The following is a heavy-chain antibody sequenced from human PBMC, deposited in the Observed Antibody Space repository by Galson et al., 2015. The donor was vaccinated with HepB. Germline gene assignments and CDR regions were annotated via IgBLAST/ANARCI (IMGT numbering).Heavy chain of an antibody. D-gene: IGHD3-10*01. Sequence: SVKVSCKASGYTFTDYSMNWVRQAPGQGLEWMGWIDTNTEKPTYAQGFTRRFVFSLDTSVTMAYLQINSLKTEDTAVYYCARSPYYGSGNFYNVWFDPWGQGTLVTVPS. V-gene: IGHV7-4-1*04. CDR3: ARSPYYGSGNFYNVWFDP. CDR2: IDTNTEKP. CDR1: GYTFTDYS. J-gene: IGHJ5*02.